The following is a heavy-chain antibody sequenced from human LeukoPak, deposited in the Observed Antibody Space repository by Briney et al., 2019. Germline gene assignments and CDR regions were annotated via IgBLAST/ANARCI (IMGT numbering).Heavy chain of an antibody. CDR3: TRINYDSSGYYYNY. D-gene: IGHD3-22*01. CDR1: GFTFSGSA. J-gene: IGHJ4*02. Sequence: QPGGSLRLSCAASGFTFSGSAMHWVRQASGKGLEWVGRIRSKANSYARAYAASVKGRFTISRDDSKNTAYLQMNSLKTEDTAVYYCTRINYDSSGYYYNYWGQGTLVTVSS. CDR2: IRSKANSYAR. V-gene: IGHV3-73*01.